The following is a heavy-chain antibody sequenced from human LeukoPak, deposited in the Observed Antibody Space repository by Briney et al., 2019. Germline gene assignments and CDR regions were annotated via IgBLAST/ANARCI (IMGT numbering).Heavy chain of an antibody. CDR1: GGSISSGDYY. CDR3: ARLMTTVTTFDAFDI. V-gene: IGHV4-30-4*01. Sequence: SETLSLTCTVSGGSISSGDYYWSWIRQPPGKGLEWIGYIYYSGSTYYNPSLKSRVTISVDTSKNQFSLKLSSVTAADTAVYYCARLMTTVTTFDAFDIWGQGTMVTVSS. J-gene: IGHJ3*02. D-gene: IGHD4-17*01. CDR2: IYYSGST.